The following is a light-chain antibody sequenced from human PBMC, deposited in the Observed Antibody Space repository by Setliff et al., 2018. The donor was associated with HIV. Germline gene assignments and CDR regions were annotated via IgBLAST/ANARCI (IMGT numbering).Light chain of an antibody. CDR2: DAS. CDR1: NIGSKS. Sequence: YELTQPPSVSVAPGKTATITCGGNNIGSKSVHWYQRKPGQAPLMVVYDASDRPSGIPDRFSGSKSGNTATLTISRVDARDEADYYCQVWDNNSDHYVFGTGTRSPS. J-gene: IGLJ1*01. V-gene: IGLV3-21*03. CDR3: QVWDNNSDHYV.